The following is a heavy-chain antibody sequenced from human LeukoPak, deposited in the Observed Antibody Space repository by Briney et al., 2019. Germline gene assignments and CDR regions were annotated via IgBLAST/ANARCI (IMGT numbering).Heavy chain of an antibody. D-gene: IGHD2-15*01. CDR2: IYHSGST. V-gene: IGHV4-30-2*01. Sequence: SETLSLTCAVSGGSISSGGYSWTWIRQPPGKGLEWIGYIYHSGSTYYNPSLKSRVTISVDTSKNQFSLKLSSVTAADTAVYYCAREGRTDSSYYYYYGMDVWGQGTTVTVSS. CDR3: AREGRTDSSYYYYYGMDV. J-gene: IGHJ6*02. CDR1: GGSISSGGYS.